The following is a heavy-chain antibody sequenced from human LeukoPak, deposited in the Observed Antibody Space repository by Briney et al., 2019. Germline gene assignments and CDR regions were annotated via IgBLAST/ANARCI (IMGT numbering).Heavy chain of an antibody. CDR2: VNRDGSET. CDR3: ARKSIAVAGDFDY. Sequence: GGSLRLSCAASGSALSSHWMTWVRQVPGRGLEWVANVNRDGSETYYLDSVKGRFTISRDNAKNSLYLQMNSLRAEDTAVYYCARKSIAVAGDFDYWGQGTLVTVSS. V-gene: IGHV3-7*01. J-gene: IGHJ4*02. D-gene: IGHD6-19*01. CDR1: GSALSSHW.